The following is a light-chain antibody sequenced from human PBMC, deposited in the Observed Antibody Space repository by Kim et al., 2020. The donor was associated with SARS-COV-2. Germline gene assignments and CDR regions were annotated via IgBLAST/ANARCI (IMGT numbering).Light chain of an antibody. CDR1: NSDIGTHNR. Sequence: QSALTQPPSVSGSPGQSVTISCSGSNSDIGTHNRVSWYQQSPDTAPKLIIYEVSNRPSGVSNRFSGSKSGNTASLTISGLQAEDEADYYCCSYAGSSTFVVFGGGTQLTVL. CDR2: EVS. CDR3: CSYAGSSTFVV. V-gene: IGLV2-23*02. J-gene: IGLJ2*01.